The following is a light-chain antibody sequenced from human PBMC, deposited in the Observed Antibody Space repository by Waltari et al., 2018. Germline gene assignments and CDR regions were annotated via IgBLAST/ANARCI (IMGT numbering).Light chain of an antibody. J-gene: IGLJ2*01. CDR2: QDI. Sequence: GDKYVCWYQQKPGQSPVLVIYQDIKRPSGIPERISGSNSGNTATLTISGTQAMDEADYYCQTWDSSFVIFGGGTKLTVL. CDR1: GDKY. CDR3: QTWDSSFVI. V-gene: IGLV3-1*01.